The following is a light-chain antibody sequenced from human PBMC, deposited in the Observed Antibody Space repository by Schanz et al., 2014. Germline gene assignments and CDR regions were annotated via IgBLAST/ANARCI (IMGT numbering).Light chain of an antibody. Sequence: EIVMTQSPATLSVSPGERATLSCRASQSVSSNLAWFQQKPGQAPRLLIYGASTRATGIPARFSGSGSGTDFTLTISSLEPEDFAVYYCQQYSDSPRTFGQGTEVEIK. V-gene: IGKV3-15*01. CDR2: GAS. J-gene: IGKJ1*01. CDR1: QSVSSN. CDR3: QQYSDSPRT.